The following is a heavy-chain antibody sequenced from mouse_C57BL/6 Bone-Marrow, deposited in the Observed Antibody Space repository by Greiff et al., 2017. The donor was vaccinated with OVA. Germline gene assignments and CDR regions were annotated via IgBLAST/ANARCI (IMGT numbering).Heavy chain of an antibody. CDR1: GYTFTSYW. CDR3: AREALYDYGYAMDY. Sequence: QVHVKQPGAELVKPGASVKMSCKASGYTFTSYWITWVKQRPGQGLEWIGDIYPGSGSTNYNEKFKSKATLTVDTSSSTAYMQLSSLTSEDSAVYYCAREALYDYGYAMDYWGQGTSVTVSS. D-gene: IGHD2-4*01. J-gene: IGHJ4*01. CDR2: IYPGSGST. V-gene: IGHV1-55*01.